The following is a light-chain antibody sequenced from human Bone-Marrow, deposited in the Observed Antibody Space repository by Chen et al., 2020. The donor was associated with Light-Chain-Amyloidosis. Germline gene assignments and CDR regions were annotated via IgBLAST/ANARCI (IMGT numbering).Light chain of an antibody. V-gene: IGKV4-1*01. CDR1: QSVLYSSNNKNY. Sequence: DIVMTQSPDSLAVSLVERATINCKSSQSVLYSSNNKNYLAWYQQKPGQPPKLLIYWASTRESGVPDRFSGSGSGTDFTLTISSLQAEDVAVYYCQQYYSTSLVAFGQGTKVEIK. CDR2: WAS. CDR3: QQYYSTSLVA. J-gene: IGKJ1*01.